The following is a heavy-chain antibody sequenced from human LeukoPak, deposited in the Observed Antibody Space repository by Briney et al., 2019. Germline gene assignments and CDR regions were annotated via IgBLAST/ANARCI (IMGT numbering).Heavy chain of an antibody. J-gene: IGHJ4*02. CDR2: ISHHGNNK. Sequence: GGSLRLSCVASGFTFSSSAMHWVRQGPGKGLEGVAYISHHGNNKYYADSVKGRFTISRDNSKGSLYLQMNSLRADDTAVYYCAKDGSWSCTDWGQGTLVRVSS. CDR1: GFTFSSSA. V-gene: IGHV3-30*02. D-gene: IGHD2-8*02. CDR3: AKDGSWSCTD.